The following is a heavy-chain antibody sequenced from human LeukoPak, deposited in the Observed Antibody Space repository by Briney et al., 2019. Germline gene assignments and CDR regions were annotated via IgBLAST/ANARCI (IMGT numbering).Heavy chain of an antibody. CDR3: ARNRYFDPSYYYYGMDV. CDR1: GFTFRSYW. J-gene: IGHJ6*02. D-gene: IGHD3-9*01. CDR2: IKQDGSEK. V-gene: IGHV3-7*01. Sequence: GGSLRLSCAGSGFTFRSYWMNWVRQAPGKGLEWVANIKQDGSEKYYVDSVKGRFTISRDNAKNSLYLQMNSLRAEDTAVYYCARNRYFDPSYYYYGMDVWGQGTTVTVSS.